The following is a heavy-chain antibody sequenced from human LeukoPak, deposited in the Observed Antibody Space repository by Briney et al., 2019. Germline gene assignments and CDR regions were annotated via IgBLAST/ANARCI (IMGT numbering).Heavy chain of an antibody. Sequence: SVKVSCKASGGTFSSYAISWVRQVPGQGLEWMGGIIPIFGTANYAQKFQGRVTITADESTSTAYMELSSLRSEDTAVYYCATTAPDYYDSSGYYHWGQGTLVTVSS. CDR3: ATTAPDYYDSSGYYH. V-gene: IGHV1-69*13. J-gene: IGHJ5*02. CDR2: IIPIFGTA. D-gene: IGHD3-22*01. CDR1: GGTFSSYA.